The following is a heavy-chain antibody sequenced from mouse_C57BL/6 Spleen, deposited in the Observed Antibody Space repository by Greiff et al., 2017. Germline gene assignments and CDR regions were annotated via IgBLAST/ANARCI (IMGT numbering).Heavy chain of an antibody. V-gene: IGHV1-82*01. CDR1: GYAFSSSW. CDR3: ARFITTEGAMDY. D-gene: IGHD1-1*01. J-gene: IGHJ4*01. Sequence: VQLQQSGPELVKPGASVKISCKASGYAFSSSWMNWVKQRPGKGLEWIGRIYPGDGDTNYNGKFKGKATLTADKSSSTAYMQLSSLTSEDSAVYFCARFITTEGAMDYWGQGTSVTVSS. CDR2: IYPGDGDT.